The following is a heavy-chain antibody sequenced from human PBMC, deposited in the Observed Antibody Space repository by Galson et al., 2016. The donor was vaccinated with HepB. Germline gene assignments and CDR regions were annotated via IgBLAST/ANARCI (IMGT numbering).Heavy chain of an antibody. D-gene: IGHD3-3*01. V-gene: IGHV3-30*04. Sequence: SLRLSCAASGLNFSKSAMHWVRQAPGKELAWVAVISDDRTNTYYANSVKGRFTISRDNSKNTVYLEMNSLRPEDAAVYYCARVVGYDFWSGWGYFDHWGQGTLVTDSS. J-gene: IGHJ4*02. CDR1: GLNFSKSA. CDR3: ARVVGYDFWSGWGYFDH. CDR2: ISDDRTNT.